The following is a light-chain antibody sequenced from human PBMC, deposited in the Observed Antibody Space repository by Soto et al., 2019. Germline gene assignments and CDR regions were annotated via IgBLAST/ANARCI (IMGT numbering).Light chain of an antibody. CDR3: QQYNSYSWT. J-gene: IGKJ1*01. CDR2: KAS. V-gene: IGKV1-5*03. CDR1: ESISSW. Sequence: DIQMTQSPSTLPASVGDRVTITCRASESISSWLAWYQQKPGKAPKLLMYKASSLESGVPSRFSGSGSGTEFTLTISSLQPDDFATYYCQQYNSYSWTFGQGTK.